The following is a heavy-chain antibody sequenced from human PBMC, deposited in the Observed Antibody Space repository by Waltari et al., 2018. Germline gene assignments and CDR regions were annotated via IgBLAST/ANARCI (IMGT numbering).Heavy chain of an antibody. J-gene: IGHJ3*02. V-gene: IGHV4-59*01. CDR2: VCYSGST. CDR3: AREMCRMNYDDGIGQYFQTDVFDI. CDR1: GVSISSSY. Sequence: QVQLQESGPGLVKPSETLSLTCTVSGVSISSSYWSWIRQPPGKGLEWIGYVCYSGSTDYKPSLKSRLSIAVDTSKSQFSRGMTSVTAADTAVYYCAREMCRMNYDDGIGQYFQTDVFDIWGQGTMVTVSS. D-gene: IGHD3-22*01.